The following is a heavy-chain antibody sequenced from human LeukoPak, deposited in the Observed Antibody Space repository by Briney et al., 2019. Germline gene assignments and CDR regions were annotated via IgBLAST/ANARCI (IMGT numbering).Heavy chain of an antibody. D-gene: IGHD4-17*01. CDR1: GFTFSSYA. V-gene: IGHV3-30-3*01. CDR2: ISYDGSNK. J-gene: IGHJ4*02. Sequence: PGGSLRLSCAASGFTFSSYAMHWVRQAPGKGLEWVAVISYDGSNKYYADSVKGRFTISRDNSKNTLYLQMNSLRAEDTAVYYCASITVTGRTFDYWGQGTLVTVSS. CDR3: ASITVTGRTFDY.